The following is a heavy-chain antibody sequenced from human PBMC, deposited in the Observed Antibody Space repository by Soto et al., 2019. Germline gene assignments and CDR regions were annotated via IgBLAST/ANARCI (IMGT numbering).Heavy chain of an antibody. V-gene: IGHV3-30*19. CDR1: GFTFRSYV. J-gene: IGHJ1*01. CDR2: TSYDGSDK. D-gene: IGHD3-16*01. Sequence: QVQLVESGGGVVQPGTSLRVSCVGSGFTFRSYVIHWVRQAPGKGLEWVALTSYDGSDKYYGDSVRGRFTISRDNSRNTADLQMDSLSLEDTASYYCSRWGTTGGLDVWGQGTLASVSS. CDR3: SRWGTTGGLDV.